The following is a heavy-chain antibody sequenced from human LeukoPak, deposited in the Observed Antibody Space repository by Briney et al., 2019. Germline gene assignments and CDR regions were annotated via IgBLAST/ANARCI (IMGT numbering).Heavy chain of an antibody. Sequence: PGGSLRLSCAASGFTFSSYAMSWVRQAPGKGLEWVSAISGSGGSTYFADPAKGRFTISRDNSKNTLYLQMNSLRAEDTAVYYCAKPNVDTAMVSFDCWGQGTLVTVSS. CDR1: GFTFSSYA. CDR3: AKPNVDTAMVSFDC. J-gene: IGHJ4*02. V-gene: IGHV3-23*01. D-gene: IGHD5-18*01. CDR2: ISGSGGST.